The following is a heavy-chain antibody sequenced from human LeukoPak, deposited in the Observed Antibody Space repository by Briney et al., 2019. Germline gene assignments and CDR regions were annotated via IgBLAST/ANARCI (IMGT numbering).Heavy chain of an antibody. CDR3: ARGSYYYDSRGYAEGFFDY. Sequence: GGSLRLSCAASRFTFSSYEMNWVRQAPGKGLEGVSYISSSGSTIYYPDSVKGRFTISRDNAKNSLYLQMNSLGAEDTAVYYCARGSYYYDSRGYAEGFFDYWGQGTLVTVSS. D-gene: IGHD3-22*01. CDR2: ISSSGSTI. CDR1: RFTFSSYE. J-gene: IGHJ4*02. V-gene: IGHV3-48*03.